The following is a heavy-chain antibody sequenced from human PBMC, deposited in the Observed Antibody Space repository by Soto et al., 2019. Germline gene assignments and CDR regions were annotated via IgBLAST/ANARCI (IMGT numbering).Heavy chain of an antibody. CDR2: LDTSGYIT. Sequence: SLRLSCAASGFPFINFAMSWVRQSPVKALEWVASLDTSGYITFYASSVKGRFFISRDNSRKTLFLQMSSLRADDSAVYYCAKASRAYETMCLFFDSWGQGTLVTVSS. J-gene: IGHJ4*02. D-gene: IGHD3-10*02. CDR1: GFPFINFA. CDR3: AKASRAYETMCLFFDS. V-gene: IGHV3-23*01.